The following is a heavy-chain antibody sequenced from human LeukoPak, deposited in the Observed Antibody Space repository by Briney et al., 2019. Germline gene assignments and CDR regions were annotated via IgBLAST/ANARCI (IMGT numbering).Heavy chain of an antibody. D-gene: IGHD3-10*01. Sequence: AGSLTLSCAVSGFTFSSYGMHWVRQPPRKGLGWVGFIRYDGSNKYYADSVKGRFNISRDNSKNTLYLQMNSLRAEDTAVYYCAKDALPVKVLRGRPVDYWGQGTLVTVSS. CDR2: IRYDGSNK. V-gene: IGHV3-30*02. CDR1: GFTFSSYG. J-gene: IGHJ4*02. CDR3: AKDALPVKVLRGRPVDY.